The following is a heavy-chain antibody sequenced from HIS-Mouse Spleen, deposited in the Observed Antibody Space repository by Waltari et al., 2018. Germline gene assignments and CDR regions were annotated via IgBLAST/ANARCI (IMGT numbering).Heavy chain of an antibody. D-gene: IGHD6-13*01. CDR2: IYYSGST. Sequence: QLQLQESGPGLVKPSETLSLTCTVSGGSISSSSYYWGWIRQPPGKGLEWIGRIYYSGSTYNNPSLKSRVTISGATSKNQFSLKLSSVTAADTAVYYCAREIPYSSSWYDWYFDLWGRGTLVTVSS. V-gene: IGHV4-39*07. J-gene: IGHJ2*01. CDR1: GGSISSSSYY. CDR3: AREIPYSSSWYDWYFDL.